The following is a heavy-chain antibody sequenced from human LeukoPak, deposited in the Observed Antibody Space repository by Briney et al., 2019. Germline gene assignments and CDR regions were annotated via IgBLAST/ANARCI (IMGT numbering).Heavy chain of an antibody. D-gene: IGHD3-22*01. CDR1: GYSISSGYY. V-gene: IGHV4-38-2*01. CDR3: ARGRIDYFDSSGYSGYFDY. J-gene: IGHJ4*02. CDR2: IYHSGST. Sequence: PSETLSLTCAVSGYSISSGYYWGWIRQPPGKGLEWIGSIYHSGSTYYNPSLKSRVTISVDRSQNQFSLKLSSVPAADTAVYYCARGRIDYFDSSGYSGYFDYWGQGTLVTVSS.